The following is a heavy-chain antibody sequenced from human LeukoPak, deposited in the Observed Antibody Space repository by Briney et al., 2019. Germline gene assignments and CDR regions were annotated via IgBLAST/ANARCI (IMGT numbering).Heavy chain of an antibody. CDR1: GFTFSSYW. CDR3: AREGTDY. Sequence: GGSLRLSCVVSGFTFSSYWMSWVRQAPGKGLEWVPNIRPDGSDEYYVDSVKGRFTISRDNAKNSLYLQMNSLRAEDTAVYYCAREGTDYWGQGTLVTVPS. CDR2: IRPDGSDE. J-gene: IGHJ4*02. V-gene: IGHV3-7*01. D-gene: IGHD1/OR15-1a*01.